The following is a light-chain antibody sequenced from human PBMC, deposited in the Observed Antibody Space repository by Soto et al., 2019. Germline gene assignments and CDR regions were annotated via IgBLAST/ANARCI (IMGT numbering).Light chain of an antibody. Sequence: AIPMTQSPSSLSASVGDKVTITCRASQGIGDDLGWYQQRPGKAPQLLIYSASSLQSGVPSRFSGSGSGTDFTLTISSLQPEDFATYYCLQNYNFPWTFGQGTKVDIK. CDR3: LQNYNFPWT. V-gene: IGKV1-6*01. CDR1: QGIGDD. J-gene: IGKJ1*01. CDR2: SAS.